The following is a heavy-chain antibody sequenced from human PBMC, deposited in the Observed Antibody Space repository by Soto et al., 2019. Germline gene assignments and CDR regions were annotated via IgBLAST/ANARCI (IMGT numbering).Heavy chain of an antibody. Sequence: QVQLVESGGGVVQPGRSLRLSCAASGFTFSSYGMHWVRQAPGKGLEWVAVISYDGSNKYYADSVKGPFTISRDNSENTLYLQMNSLRAKDTAVYYCAKDQKSHRPEYFQHSGQGTLVAVSS. J-gene: IGHJ1*01. V-gene: IGHV3-30*18. CDR2: ISYDGSNK. CDR1: GFTFSSYG. CDR3: AKDQKSHRPEYFQH.